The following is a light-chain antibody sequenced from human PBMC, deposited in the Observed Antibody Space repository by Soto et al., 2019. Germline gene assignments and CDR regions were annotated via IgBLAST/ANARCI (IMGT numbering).Light chain of an antibody. J-gene: IGKJ4*01. CDR1: QDISNY. CDR3: QQYDNLPLT. Sequence: DIQMTQSPSSLSASVGDRVTITCQASQDISNYLNWYQQKPGKAPKLLIYDASNLETGVPSRFSGSGSGTDFTFTISSLQPEDIETYYCQQYDNLPLTLGGGTKVEIK. V-gene: IGKV1-33*01. CDR2: DAS.